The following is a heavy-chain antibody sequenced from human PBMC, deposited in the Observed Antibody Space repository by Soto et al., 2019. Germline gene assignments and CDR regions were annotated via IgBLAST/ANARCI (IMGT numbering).Heavy chain of an antibody. J-gene: IGHJ4*02. Sequence: GSLRLSCAASGFTFSDYYMSWIRQAPGKGLEWVSYISSSSSYTNYADSVKGRFTISRDNAKNSLYLQMNSLRAEDTAVYYCERDHSGYDFWSGYWFYFDYWGQGTLVTVSS. CDR3: ERDHSGYDFWSGYWFYFDY. D-gene: IGHD3-3*01. CDR2: ISSSSSYT. V-gene: IGHV3-11*06. CDR1: GFTFSDYY.